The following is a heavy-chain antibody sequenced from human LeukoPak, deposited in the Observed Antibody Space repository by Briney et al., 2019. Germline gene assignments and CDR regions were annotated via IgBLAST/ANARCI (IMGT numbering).Heavy chain of an antibody. D-gene: IGHD6-13*01. Sequence: PAGSLRLSCTASRFTFGGNAMSWVRQAPGKGLEWVSSISGGSEDTYYADSVKGRFTISRDNSKTTLYLQMNSLRAEDTAVYYCARTIAQYSDSWLYFYYGLDVWGQGTTVTVSS. CDR3: ARTIAQYSDSWLYFYYGLDV. J-gene: IGHJ6*02. CDR1: RFTFGGNA. CDR2: ISGGSEDT. V-gene: IGHV3-23*01.